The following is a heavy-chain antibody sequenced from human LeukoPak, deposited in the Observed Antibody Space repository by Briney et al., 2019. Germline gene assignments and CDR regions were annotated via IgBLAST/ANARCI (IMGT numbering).Heavy chain of an antibody. V-gene: IGHV3-48*01. Sequence: PGGSLRLSCAASEFTFSSYNMNWVRQAPGKGLEWVSYISSSSNSIYYADSVKGRFTISRDNSKNTLYLQMNSLRAEDTAVYYCAKAAAAHYYYYYMDVWGKGTTVTVSS. CDR1: EFTFSSYN. CDR2: ISSSSNSI. D-gene: IGHD6-13*01. J-gene: IGHJ6*03. CDR3: AKAAAAHYYYYYMDV.